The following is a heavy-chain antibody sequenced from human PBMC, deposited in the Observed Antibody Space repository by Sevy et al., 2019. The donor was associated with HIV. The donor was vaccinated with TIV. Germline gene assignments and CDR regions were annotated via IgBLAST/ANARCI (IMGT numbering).Heavy chain of an antibody. CDR1: GGSFSGYY. D-gene: IGHD3-3*01. CDR2: INHSGST. J-gene: IGHJ6*02. Sequence: SETLSLTCAVYGGSFSGYYWSWIRQPPGKGLEWIGEINHSGSTNYNPSLKSRVTISVDTSKNQFSLKLSSVTAADTAMYYCARSGGITIFGVVHYYYYYGMDVWGQGTTVTVSS. CDR3: ARSGGITIFGVVHYYYYYGMDV. V-gene: IGHV4-34*01.